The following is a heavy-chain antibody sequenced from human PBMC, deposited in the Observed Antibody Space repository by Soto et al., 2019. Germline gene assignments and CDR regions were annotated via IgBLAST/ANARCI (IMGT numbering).Heavy chain of an antibody. V-gene: IGHV1-3*01. J-gene: IGHJ3*02. D-gene: IGHD5-12*01. CDR3: ARERYSGYVAVDAFEI. CDR2: INAGNGNT. Sequence: ASVKVSCKASGYTFTSYAMHWVRQAPGQRLEWMGWINAGNGNTKYPQKFQGRVTITRDTSASTAYMELSSLRSEDTAVYYCARERYSGYVAVDAFEIGGQGTMVTVS. CDR1: GYTFTSYA.